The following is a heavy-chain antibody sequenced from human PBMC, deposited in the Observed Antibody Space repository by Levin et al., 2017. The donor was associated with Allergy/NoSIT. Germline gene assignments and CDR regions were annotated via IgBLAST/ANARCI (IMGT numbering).Heavy chain of an antibody. CDR1: GYSFPTYW. J-gene: IGHJ2*01. CDR2: IYPRHSDT. Sequence: GGSLRLSCKGSGYSFPTYWISWVRQMPGKDLEWMGIIYPRHSDTRYSPSFQGQVTISADTSISTAYLQWSSLKASDSAMYYCASGYSYDWHFDLWGRGTLVTVSS. CDR3: ASGYSYDWHFDL. D-gene: IGHD5-18*01. V-gene: IGHV5-51*01.